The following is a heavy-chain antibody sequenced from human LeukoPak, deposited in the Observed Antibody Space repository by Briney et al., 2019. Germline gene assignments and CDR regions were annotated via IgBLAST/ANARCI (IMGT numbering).Heavy chain of an antibody. J-gene: IGHJ4*02. D-gene: IGHD3-9*01. Sequence: SETLSLTCTVSGGSISSYYWSWIRLPPGKGLEWIGYIYYSGSTNYNPSLKSRVTISVDTSKNQFSLKLSSVTAADTAVYYCAREADILFDYWGQGTLVTVSS. CDR3: AREADILFDY. CDR2: IYYSGST. CDR1: GGSISSYY. V-gene: IGHV4-59*01.